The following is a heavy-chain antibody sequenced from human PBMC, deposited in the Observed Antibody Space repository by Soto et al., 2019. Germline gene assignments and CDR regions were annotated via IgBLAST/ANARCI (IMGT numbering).Heavy chain of an antibody. CDR3: ARRALYCSSTSCYFDY. CDR1: GGSISSSSYY. Sequence: SETLSLTCTVSGGSISSSSYYWGWIRQPPGKGLEWIGSIYYSGSTYYNPSLKSRVTISVDTSKNQFSLKLSSVTAADTAVYYCARRALYCSSTSCYFDYWGQGTLVTVSS. CDR2: IYYSGST. V-gene: IGHV4-39*01. J-gene: IGHJ4*02. D-gene: IGHD2-2*01.